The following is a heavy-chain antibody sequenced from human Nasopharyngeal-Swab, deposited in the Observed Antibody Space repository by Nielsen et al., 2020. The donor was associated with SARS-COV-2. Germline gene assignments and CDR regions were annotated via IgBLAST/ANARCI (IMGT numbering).Heavy chain of an antibody. Sequence: SETLSLTCTVSGYSINSGYYWGWIRQPPGKGLEWIGSIYHSGSTYYNPSLKSRVTMSVDTSKNQFALKLSSVTAADTAVYYCARIAAPPWYFDLWGRGTLVTVSS. CDR1: GYSINSGYY. CDR2: IYHSGST. V-gene: IGHV4-38-2*02. J-gene: IGHJ2*01. D-gene: IGHD6-6*01. CDR3: ARIAAPPWYFDL.